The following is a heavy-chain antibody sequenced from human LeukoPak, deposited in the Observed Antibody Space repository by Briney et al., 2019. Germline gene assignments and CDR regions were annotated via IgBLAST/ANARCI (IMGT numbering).Heavy chain of an antibody. CDR3: ATTHYYDSSGSPIDAFDI. D-gene: IGHD3-22*01. CDR2: ISGSGGST. V-gene: IGHV3-23*01. CDR1: GFTFSSYG. Sequence: SGGSLRLSCAASGFTFSSYGMSWVRQAPGKGLEWVSAISGSGGSTYYADSVKGRFTISRDNSKNTLYLQMNSLRAEDTAVYYCATTHYYDSSGSPIDAFDIWGQGTMVTVSS. J-gene: IGHJ3*02.